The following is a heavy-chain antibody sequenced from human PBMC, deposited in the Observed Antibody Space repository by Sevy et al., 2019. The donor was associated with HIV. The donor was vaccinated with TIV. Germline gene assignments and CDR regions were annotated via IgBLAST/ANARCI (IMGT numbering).Heavy chain of an antibody. CDR3: ARDRVYSYGPGAYYYGMDV. Sequence: GGSLRLSCAASGFTFSSYAMHWVRQAPGKGLEWVAVISYDGSNKYYADSVKGRFTISRDNSKNTLYLQMISLRAEDTAVYYCARDRVYSYGPGAYYYGMDVWGQGTTVTISS. CDR1: GFTFSSYA. V-gene: IGHV3-30-3*01. J-gene: IGHJ6*02. D-gene: IGHD5-18*01. CDR2: ISYDGSNK.